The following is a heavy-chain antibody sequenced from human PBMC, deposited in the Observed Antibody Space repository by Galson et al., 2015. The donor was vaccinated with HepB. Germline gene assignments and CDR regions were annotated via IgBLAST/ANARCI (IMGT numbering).Heavy chain of an antibody. CDR2: IDPSDSYT. CDR3: ARPPPWCSSTSCSHWYFDL. Sequence: QSGAEVKKPGESLRISCKGSGYSFTSYWISWVRQMPGKGLEWMGRIDPSDSYTNYSPSFQGHVTISADKSISTAYLQWSSLKASDTAMYYCARPPPWCSSTSCSHWYFDLWGRGTLVTVSS. D-gene: IGHD2-2*01. V-gene: IGHV5-10-1*01. CDR1: GYSFTSYW. J-gene: IGHJ2*01.